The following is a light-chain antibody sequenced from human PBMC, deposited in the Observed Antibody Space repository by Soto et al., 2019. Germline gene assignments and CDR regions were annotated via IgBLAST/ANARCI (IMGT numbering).Light chain of an antibody. V-gene: IGLV2-8*01. CDR3: SSFAVSNSFV. CDR2: EVN. CDR1: SNDVGGYNY. Sequence: QFVLTQPPSAYGSPGQSVTISCTGTSNDVGGYNYVSWYQQHPGKAPKLMIYEVNKRPSGVPDRFSGSKSGNTASLTVSGLQAEDEADYYCSSFAVSNSFVFGTGTKVTVL. J-gene: IGLJ1*01.